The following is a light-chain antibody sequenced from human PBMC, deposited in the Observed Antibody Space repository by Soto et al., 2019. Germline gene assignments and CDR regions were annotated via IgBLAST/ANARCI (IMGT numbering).Light chain of an antibody. CDR3: QQYGVSPRT. J-gene: IGKJ1*01. V-gene: IGKV3-20*01. Sequence: EIMLTQSPVTLSLSPGEGATLSCRASQSVAGSYLAWYQQKPGRTPRLLIYGASSRATGIPDRFSGSGSGTEFTLTINRLDPEDFAVYYCQQYGVSPRTFGQGTKVEIK. CDR1: QSVAGSY. CDR2: GAS.